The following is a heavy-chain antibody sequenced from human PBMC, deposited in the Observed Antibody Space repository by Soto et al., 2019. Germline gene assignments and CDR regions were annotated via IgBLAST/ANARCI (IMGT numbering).Heavy chain of an antibody. J-gene: IGHJ4*02. Sequence: EVQLVESGGGLVKPGGSLRLSCAASGFTFSNAWMSWVRQAPGKGLEWVGRIKSKTDGGTTDYAAPVKGRFTISRDDSKNTMYLQMNSLKTEDTAVYYCTLSILTWAYYFDYWGQGTLVTVSS. V-gene: IGHV3-15*01. CDR2: IKSKTDGGTT. CDR1: GFTFSNAW. CDR3: TLSILTWAYYFDY. D-gene: IGHD2-21*01.